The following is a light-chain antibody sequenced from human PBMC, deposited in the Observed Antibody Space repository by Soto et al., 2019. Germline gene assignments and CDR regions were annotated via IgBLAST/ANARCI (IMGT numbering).Light chain of an antibody. Sequence: QSALTQPASVSGSPGQSITISCTGTSSDVGSYNLVSWYRQHPGKAPKLMIYEGSKRPSGVSNRFSGSKSGNTASLTISGLQAEDEADYYCCSYAGSSTFHVVFGGGTKVTVL. CDR2: EGS. CDR1: SSDVGSYNL. CDR3: CSYAGSSTFHVV. J-gene: IGLJ2*01. V-gene: IGLV2-23*03.